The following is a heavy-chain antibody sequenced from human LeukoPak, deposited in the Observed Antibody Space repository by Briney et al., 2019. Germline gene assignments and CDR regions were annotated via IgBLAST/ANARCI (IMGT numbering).Heavy chain of an antibody. J-gene: IGHJ4*02. D-gene: IGHD1-26*01. CDR3: ARGELGEPFDY. CDR2: INHSGST. Sequence: SETLSLTCTVSGGSISSYYWSWIRQPPGKGLEWIGEINHSGSTNYNPSLKSRVTISVDTSKNQYSLKLSSVTAADTAVYYCARGELGEPFDYWGQGTLVTVSS. CDR1: GGSISSYY. V-gene: IGHV4-34*01.